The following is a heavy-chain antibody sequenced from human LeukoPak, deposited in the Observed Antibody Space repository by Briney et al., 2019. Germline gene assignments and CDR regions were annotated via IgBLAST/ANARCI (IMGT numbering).Heavy chain of an antibody. D-gene: IGHD6-13*01. J-gene: IGHJ6*04. CDR3: AKDQQQLVLHYYYYYGMDV. V-gene: IGHV3-23*01. CDR2: ISGSGGST. CDR1: GFTFSSYA. Sequence: GGSLRLSCAASGFTFSSYAMSWVRQAPGKGLEWASAISGSGGSTYYADSVKGRFTISRDNSKNTLYLQMNSLRAEDTAVYYCAKDQQQLVLHYYYYYGMDVWGKGTTVTVSS.